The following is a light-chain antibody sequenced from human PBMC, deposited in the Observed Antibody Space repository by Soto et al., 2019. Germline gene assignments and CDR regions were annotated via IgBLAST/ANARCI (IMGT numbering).Light chain of an antibody. J-gene: IGKJ5*01. CDR1: QSDSSSY. CDR2: GAS. V-gene: IGKV3-20*01. Sequence: EIVLTQSPGTLSLSPGERATLSCRASQSDSSSYLAWYQQKPGQAPRLLIYGASGRATGIPDRFSGSGSGTDFTLTISRLEPEDFAVYYCQQYGSSPGITFGQGTRLEIK. CDR3: QQYGSSPGIT.